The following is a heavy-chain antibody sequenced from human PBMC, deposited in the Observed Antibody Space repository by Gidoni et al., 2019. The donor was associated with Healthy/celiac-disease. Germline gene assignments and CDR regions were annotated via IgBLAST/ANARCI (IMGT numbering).Heavy chain of an antibody. CDR1: GFTFSSSA. CDR3: VKDDGLVVVAAMPPRFDY. J-gene: IGHJ4*02. CDR2: ICRNGGST. Sequence: GCLRLSCSASGFTFSSSAMQWVRQAPGKGLEYVSAICRNGGSTYYADSVKGRFTISRDNSKNTLYLQMSSLRAEDTAVYYCVKDDGLVVVAAMPPRFDYWGQGTLVTVSS. V-gene: IGHV3-64D*09. D-gene: IGHD2-15*01.